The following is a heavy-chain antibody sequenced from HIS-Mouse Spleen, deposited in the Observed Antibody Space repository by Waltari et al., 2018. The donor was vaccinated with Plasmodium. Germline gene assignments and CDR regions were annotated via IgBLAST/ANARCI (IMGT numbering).Heavy chain of an antibody. J-gene: IGHJ2*01. CDR2: IKQDGSGK. D-gene: IGHD6-13*01. Sequence: EVQLVESGGGLVQPGGSLRLSCAASGFTFSSYWMSWVRQAPGRGREWVANIKQDGSGKYYVDSVKGRFTISRDNAKNSLYLQMNSLRAEDTAVYYCASSWYWYFDLWGRGTLVTVSS. CDR3: ASSWYWYFDL. CDR1: GFTFSSYW. V-gene: IGHV3-7*01.